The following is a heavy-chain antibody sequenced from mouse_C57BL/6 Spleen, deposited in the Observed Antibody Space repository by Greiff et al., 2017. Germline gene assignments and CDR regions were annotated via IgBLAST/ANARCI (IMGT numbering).Heavy chain of an antibody. D-gene: IGHD1-1*01. CDR2: IRNKANGYTT. Sequence: EVKLMESGGGLVQPGGSLSLSCAASGFTFTDYYMSWVRQPPGKALEWLGFIRNKANGYTTEYSASVKGRFTISRDNSHSILYLQMNALSAEDSATYYCARYRGSSYYAMDYWGQGTSVTVSA. CDR3: ARYRGSSYYAMDY. CDR1: GFTFTDYY. V-gene: IGHV7-3*01. J-gene: IGHJ4*01.